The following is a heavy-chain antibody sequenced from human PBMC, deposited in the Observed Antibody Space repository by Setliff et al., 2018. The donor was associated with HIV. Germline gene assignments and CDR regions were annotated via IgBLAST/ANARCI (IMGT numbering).Heavy chain of an antibody. CDR3: ARLGRAIDDGGSSLRLDS. J-gene: IGHJ4*02. V-gene: IGHV4-39*07. D-gene: IGHD2-21*01. CDR2: VYYSGST. Sequence: PSETLSLTCTVSGGSISSSSYYWGWIRQPPGKGLEWIGSVYYSGSTYYNPSLRSRVTISMETSNTRFSLWLRSATAADTATYFCARLGRAIDDGGSSLRLDSWGQGMLVTVSS. CDR1: GGSISSSSYY.